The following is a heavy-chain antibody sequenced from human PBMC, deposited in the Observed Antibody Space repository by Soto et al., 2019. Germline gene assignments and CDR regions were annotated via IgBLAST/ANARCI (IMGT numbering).Heavy chain of an antibody. CDR1: GFTFSSYE. CDR2: ISSSSRTI. Sequence: GSLRLSCAASGFTFSSYEMNWVRQAPGKGLEWISYISSSSRTIYYADSVRGRFTISRDNAKNSLYLQMNSLRVEDTAVYYCAREMDSRGYLLSWGQGSLVTVSS. CDR3: AREMDSRGYLLS. V-gene: IGHV3-48*03. D-gene: IGHD3-22*01. J-gene: IGHJ5*02.